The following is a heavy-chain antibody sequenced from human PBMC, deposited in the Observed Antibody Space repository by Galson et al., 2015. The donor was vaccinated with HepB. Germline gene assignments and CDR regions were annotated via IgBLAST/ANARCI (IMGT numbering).Heavy chain of an antibody. Sequence: SVKVSCKATGYTFNTYGIFWVRQAPGQGLEWMGWISTYNDVTNYAQKFQGRVTMTTDTSTSTAYLELRSLRSDDTAVYYCAKDNDHNFDYWGQGTLVTVSS. CDR2: ISTYNDVT. V-gene: IGHV1-18*04. J-gene: IGHJ4*02. CDR3: AKDNDHNFDY. CDR1: GYTFNTYG. D-gene: IGHD2-8*01.